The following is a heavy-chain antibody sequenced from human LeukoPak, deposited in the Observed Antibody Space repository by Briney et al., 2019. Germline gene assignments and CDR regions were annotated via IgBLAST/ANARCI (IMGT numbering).Heavy chain of an antibody. D-gene: IGHD6-13*01. CDR3: ARGSSSWSPQYYYYYYYMDV. Sequence: PSETLSLTCTVSGYSISSGYYWSWIRQPPGKGLEWIGEINHSGSTNYNPSLKSRVTISVDTSKNQFSLKLSSVTAADTAVYYCARGSSSWSPQYYYYYYYMDVWGKGTTVTVSS. V-gene: IGHV4-38-2*02. J-gene: IGHJ6*03. CDR2: INHSGST. CDR1: GYSISSGYY.